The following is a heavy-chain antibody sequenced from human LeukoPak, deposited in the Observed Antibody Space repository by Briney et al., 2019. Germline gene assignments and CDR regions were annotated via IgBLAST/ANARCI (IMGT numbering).Heavy chain of an antibody. CDR3: VKKIAAAAWFDP. J-gene: IGHJ5*02. CDR1: GYSISSDNW. D-gene: IGHD6-13*01. Sequence: SDTLSLTCAVSGYSISSDNWWGWIRQPPGRGLEWIGYIYYSGSTYYNPSLKSRVTMSIDTSNNQFSLKLTSVTAVGTAVYYCVKKIAAAAWFDPWGQGTPVTVSS. V-gene: IGHV4-28*01. CDR2: IYYSGST.